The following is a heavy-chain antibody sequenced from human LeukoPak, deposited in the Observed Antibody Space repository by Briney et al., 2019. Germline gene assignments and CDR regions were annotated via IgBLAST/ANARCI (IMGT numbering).Heavy chain of an antibody. CDR2: INHSGNT. D-gene: IGHD3-10*01. J-gene: IGHJ6*03. CDR1: GGSYSGYY. CDR3: ARLRRITMVRGVNRYYMDV. V-gene: IGHV4-34*01. Sequence: AETLSLTCAVYGGSYSGYYGSWIRQPPGKGRECIGEINHSGNTNYNPSLKSRGTIAVGKSKNQFSLRLDSVTAGDTSVYYCARLRRITMVRGVNRYYMDVWGKGTTVTISS.